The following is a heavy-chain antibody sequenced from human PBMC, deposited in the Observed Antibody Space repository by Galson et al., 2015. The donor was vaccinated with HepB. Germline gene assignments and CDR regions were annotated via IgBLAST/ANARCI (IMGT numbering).Heavy chain of an antibody. V-gene: IGHV3-7*03. Sequence: SLRLSCAASGFTFSSYSMNWVRQAPGKGLEWVANIKQDGSEKYYVDSVKGRFTISRDNAKNSLYLQMNSLRAEDTAVYYCARDLDSGSYSMPIAFDIWGQGTMVTVSS. CDR3: ARDLDSGSYSMPIAFDI. CDR2: IKQDGSEK. J-gene: IGHJ3*02. D-gene: IGHD1-26*01. CDR1: GFTFSSYS.